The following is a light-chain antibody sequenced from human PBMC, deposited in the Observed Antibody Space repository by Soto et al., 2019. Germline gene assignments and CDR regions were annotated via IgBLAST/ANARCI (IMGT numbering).Light chain of an antibody. J-gene: IGLJ2*01. CDR1: SSDIGGYDY. CDR3: SSYTSSSTVV. Sequence: QSALTQPASVSGSPGQSITISCIGTSSDIGGYDYVSWYQQHPGTAPKLMMYDVSNRPSGVSNRFSGSKSANTASLTISGLQAEDEADYYCSSYTSSSTVVFGGGTKLTV. CDR2: DVS. V-gene: IGLV2-14*01.